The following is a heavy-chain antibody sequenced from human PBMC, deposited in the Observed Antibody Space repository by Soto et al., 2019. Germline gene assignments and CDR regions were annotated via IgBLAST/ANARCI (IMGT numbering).Heavy chain of an antibody. Sequence: QVQLQQWGAGLLKPSETLSLTCAVYGGSFSGYYWSWIRQPPGKGLEWIGEINHSGSTNYNPSLKSRVTISVETSKNQCSLKLSSVTAADTAVYYCARGEGRIAVAGTKAEYFQHWGQGTLVTVSS. CDR2: INHSGST. V-gene: IGHV4-34*01. CDR3: ARGEGRIAVAGTKAEYFQH. D-gene: IGHD6-19*01. CDR1: GGSFSGYY. J-gene: IGHJ1*01.